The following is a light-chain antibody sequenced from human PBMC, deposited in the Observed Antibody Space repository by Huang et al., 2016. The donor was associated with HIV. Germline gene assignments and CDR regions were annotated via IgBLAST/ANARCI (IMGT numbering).Light chain of an antibody. CDR3: QHYRVWPPVYT. Sequence: EIVMTQSPATLSVSPGERATLSCRASQTVSSNLAWYQQKPGQAPRLRIYAASTRATDIPARFSGSGSGTEFTLTISSLQSGDFAVYYCQHYRVWPPVYTFGQGTKLEIK. J-gene: IGKJ2*01. CDR2: AAS. CDR1: QTVSSN. V-gene: IGKV3-15*01.